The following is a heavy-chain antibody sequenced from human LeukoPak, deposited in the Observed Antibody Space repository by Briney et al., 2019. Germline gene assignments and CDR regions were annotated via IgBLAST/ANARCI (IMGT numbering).Heavy chain of an antibody. CDR2: ISWNSGSI. V-gene: IGHV3-9*01. D-gene: IGHD6-6*01. CDR3: AKDQRGSSYYYYYGMDV. CDR1: GFTFDDYA. Sequence: GGSLRLSCADSGFTFDDYAMHWVRQAPGKGLEWVSGISWNSGSIGYADSVKGRFTISRDNAKNSLYLQMNSLRAEDTALYYCAKDQRGSSYYYYYGMDVWGQGTTVTVSS. J-gene: IGHJ6*02.